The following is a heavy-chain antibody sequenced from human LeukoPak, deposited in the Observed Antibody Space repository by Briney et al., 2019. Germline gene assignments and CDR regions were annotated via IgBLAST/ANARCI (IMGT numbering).Heavy chain of an antibody. Sequence: GGSLRLSCAASGFSFSSYAMHWVRQAPGKGLEWVAVLSYDGSNKYYADSVGGRFTSSRDNSKKTLYLQMNSLRAEDTAVYYCARAYNSGWYGDFDYWGQGILVTVSS. J-gene: IGHJ4*02. V-gene: IGHV3-30*04. CDR3: ARAYNSGWYGDFDY. CDR1: GFSFSSYA. CDR2: LSYDGSNK. D-gene: IGHD6-19*01.